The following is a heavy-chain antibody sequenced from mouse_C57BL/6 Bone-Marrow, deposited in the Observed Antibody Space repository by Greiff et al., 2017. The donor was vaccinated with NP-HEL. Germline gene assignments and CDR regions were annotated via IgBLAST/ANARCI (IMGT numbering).Heavy chain of an antibody. V-gene: IGHV14-4*01. CDR1: GFNIKDDY. J-gene: IGHJ3*01. Sequence: EVQLQQSGAELVRPGASVKLSCTASGFNIKDDYMHWVKQRPEQGLEWIGWIDPENGDTEYASKFQGKATITVDTSSNTAYLQLSSLTSEDTAVYYCTTGRGYDGSSCWFAYWGQGTLVTVSA. CDR3: TTGRGYDGSSCWFAY. D-gene: IGHD1-1*01. CDR2: IDPENGDT.